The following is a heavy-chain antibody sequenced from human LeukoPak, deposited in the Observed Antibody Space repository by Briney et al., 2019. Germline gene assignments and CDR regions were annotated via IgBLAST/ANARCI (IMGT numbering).Heavy chain of an antibody. Sequence: PGGSLRLSCAASGFTFSSYAMHWVRQAPGKGLEWVAVISYDGSNKYYADSVKGRFTISRDNSKNTLSLQMNTLRLEDTAVYYCANQKLSGSLLPGYWGQGTVVTVSS. D-gene: IGHD3-10*01. J-gene: IGHJ4*02. CDR3: ANQKLSGSLLPGY. V-gene: IGHV3-30*04. CDR2: ISYDGSNK. CDR1: GFTFSSYA.